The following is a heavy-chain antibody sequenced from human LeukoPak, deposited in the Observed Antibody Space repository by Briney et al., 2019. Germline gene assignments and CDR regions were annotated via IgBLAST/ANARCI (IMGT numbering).Heavy chain of an antibody. D-gene: IGHD3-10*01. CDR3: SKLKRWYGEGYFVF. J-gene: IGHJ4*02. CDR2: IYSDGRT. Sequence: GGSLRLSCAASGFAVSSNYTSSVRQAPGKGLEWVSVIYSDGRTYYADSVKGRFTISRDISKNTLFLQMTSLRAEDTAVYYCSKLKRWYGEGYFVFWGQGTLVTVSS. CDR1: GFAVSSNY. V-gene: IGHV3-53*01.